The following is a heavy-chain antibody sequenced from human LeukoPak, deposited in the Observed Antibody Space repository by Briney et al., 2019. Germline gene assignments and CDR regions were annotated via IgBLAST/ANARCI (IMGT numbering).Heavy chain of an antibody. CDR1: GYTFTGYY. J-gene: IGHJ4*02. V-gene: IGHV1-2*02. D-gene: IGHD3-22*01. CDR3: ARGDYYDSSGYYFDY. CDR2: INPNSGGT. Sequence: ASVKVSCKASGYTFTGYYLHWVRQAPGQGLEWMGWINPNSGGTNYAQTFQGRVTMTRDTSISTAYMELSRLRSDDTAVYYCARGDYYDSSGYYFDYWGQGTLVTVSS.